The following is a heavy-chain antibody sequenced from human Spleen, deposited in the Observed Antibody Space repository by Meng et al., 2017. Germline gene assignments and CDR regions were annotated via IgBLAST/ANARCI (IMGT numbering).Heavy chain of an antibody. CDR2: INHSGST. CDR3: ARARQTAMVVDY. CDR1: GGSFSGYY. V-gene: IGHV4-34*01. J-gene: IGHJ4*02. D-gene: IGHD5-18*01. Sequence: QVQLQQWGAGLLKPSETLSLTCAVYGGSFSGYYWSWIRQPPGKGLEWIGEINHSGSTNYNPSLKSRVTISVDTSKNQFSLKLSSVTAADTAVYYCARARQTAMVVDYWGQGTLVTVSS.